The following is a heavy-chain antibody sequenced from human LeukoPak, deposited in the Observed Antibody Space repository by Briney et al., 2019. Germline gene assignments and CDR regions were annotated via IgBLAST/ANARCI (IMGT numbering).Heavy chain of an antibody. J-gene: IGHJ4*02. V-gene: IGHV3-23*01. Sequence: GGSLRLSCAASGFTVTNYAMYWVRQAPGKGLERVSAISGRDDSTYYADSVKGRFTISRDTSKNTLFLQMNSLRAEDTAVYYCAKWGDYDILTGYYGPDYWGQGTLVTVSS. CDR1: GFTVTNYA. D-gene: IGHD3-9*01. CDR3: AKWGDYDILTGYYGPDY. CDR2: ISGRDDST.